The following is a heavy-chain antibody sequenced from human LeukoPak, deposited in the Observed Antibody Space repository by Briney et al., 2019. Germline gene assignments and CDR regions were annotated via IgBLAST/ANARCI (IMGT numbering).Heavy chain of an antibody. J-gene: IGHJ4*02. V-gene: IGHV3-23*01. CDR3: AKDQDYYDSSGLFGY. CDR1: GFTFSCYA. Sequence: GGSLRLSCAASGFTFSCYAMSWVRQAPGKGLEWVSAISGSGGSTYYADSVKGRFTISRDNSKNTLYLQMNSLRAEDTAVYYCAKDQDYYDSSGLFGYWGQGTLVTVSS. D-gene: IGHD3-22*01. CDR2: ISGSGGST.